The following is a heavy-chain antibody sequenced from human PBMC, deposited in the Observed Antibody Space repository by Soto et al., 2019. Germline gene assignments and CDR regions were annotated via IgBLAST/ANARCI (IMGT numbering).Heavy chain of an antibody. CDR1: GYSFSSYW. CDR2: IDPSDSYT. J-gene: IGHJ3*02. Sequence: PGESLKISCKGSGYSFSSYWITWVRQMPGKGLEWVGRIDPSDSYTNYSPSFQGHVTISADKSISTAYLQWSSLKASDTAMYYCARQAIFGVIIIAFDIWGQGTMVTVSS. CDR3: ARQAIFGVIIIAFDI. D-gene: IGHD3-3*01. V-gene: IGHV5-10-1*01.